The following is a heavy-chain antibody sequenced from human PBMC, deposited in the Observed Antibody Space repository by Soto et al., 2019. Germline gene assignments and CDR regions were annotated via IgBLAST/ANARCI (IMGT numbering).Heavy chain of an antibody. CDR1: GGSISGSSYY. J-gene: IGHJ4*02. Sequence: QLQLQESGPGLVKPSETLSLTCTVSGGSISGSSYYWGWIRQPPGKGLEWIGNIYYSGSTYYNPSLKSRVTXSXDTAKNQFSLKLSSVTAADTAVYYCMLGSGWKDFDYWGQGTLVTVSS. CDR2: IYYSGST. CDR3: MLGSGWKDFDY. D-gene: IGHD3-22*01. V-gene: IGHV4-39*01.